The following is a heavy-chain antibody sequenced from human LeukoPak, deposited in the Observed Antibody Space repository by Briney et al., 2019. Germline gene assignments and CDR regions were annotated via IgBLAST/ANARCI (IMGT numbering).Heavy chain of an antibody. Sequence: AGGSLRLSCAASRFTFSSYNMNWVRQAPGKGLEWVSSISRTSSYIYYADSVKGRFTISRDNAQNSLYLQMNSLRVEDTAVYYCARVLETDCSGGSCYSGLDYWGQGTLVTVSS. CDR1: RFTFSSYN. CDR2: ISRTSSYI. CDR3: ARVLETDCSGGSCYSGLDY. D-gene: IGHD2-15*01. J-gene: IGHJ4*02. V-gene: IGHV3-21*01.